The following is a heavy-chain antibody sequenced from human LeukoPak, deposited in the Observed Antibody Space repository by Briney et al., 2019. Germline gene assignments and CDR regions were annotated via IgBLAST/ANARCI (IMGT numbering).Heavy chain of an antibody. J-gene: IGHJ3*02. CDR3: ARDGPLPFDAFDI. Sequence: PGGSLRLSCAASGFTFSSYWMSWVRHAPGKGLEWVANIKQDGSEKYYVGSVKGRFTISRDNAKNSLYLQMNSPRAEDTAVYYCARDGPLPFDAFDIWGQGTMVTVSS. CDR2: IKQDGSEK. V-gene: IGHV3-7*01. CDR1: GFTFSSYW.